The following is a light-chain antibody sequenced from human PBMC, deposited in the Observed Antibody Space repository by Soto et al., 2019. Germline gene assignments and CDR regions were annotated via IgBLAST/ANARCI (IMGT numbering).Light chain of an antibody. CDR1: QSVGSN. CDR2: GAS. Sequence: EVVMTQSPATLSLSPGERATLSCRVSQSVGSNLAWYQQKPGQAPRLLVYGASTTATGIPASFSGSGSGTQFTLTISSLQSEDFAVYYCQQYNDWPLTFGGGTKVEIK. CDR3: QQYNDWPLT. V-gene: IGKV3-15*01. J-gene: IGKJ4*01.